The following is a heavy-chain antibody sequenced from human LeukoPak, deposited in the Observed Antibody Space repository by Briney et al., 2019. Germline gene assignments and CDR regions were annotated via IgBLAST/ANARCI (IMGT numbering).Heavy chain of an antibody. D-gene: IGHD6-19*01. CDR1: GASTSRRY. CDR3: AQTTGWPGFDF. CDR2: IYDGRDT. V-gene: IGHV4-59*08. J-gene: IGHJ4*02. Sequence: SETLSLTCSASGASTSRRYWSWIRQSAGRTQEWIGHIYDGRDTKYNPSLTSRVTISVDTSRNQFSLSLTSVTAADTAIYYCAQTTGWPGFDFWGPGALVTVSS.